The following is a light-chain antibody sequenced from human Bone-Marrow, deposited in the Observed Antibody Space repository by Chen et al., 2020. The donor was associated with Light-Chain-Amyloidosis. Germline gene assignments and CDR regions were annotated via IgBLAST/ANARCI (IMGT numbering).Light chain of an antibody. CDR2: EVI. CDR3: CSYAGESWV. Sequence: QSALTQPPSASGSPGQSFTISCTGTNSDVGRYDYVSWYQKHPSKAPTLLIYEVIKRSSGVPDRFSGARFGNTASLTVSGLQAGDEVDYYCCSYAGESWVFGGGTKLTVL. CDR1: NSDVGRYDY. V-gene: IGLV2-8*01. J-gene: IGLJ3*02.